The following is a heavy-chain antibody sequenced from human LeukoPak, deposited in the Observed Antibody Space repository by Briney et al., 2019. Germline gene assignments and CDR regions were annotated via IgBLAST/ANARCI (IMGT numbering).Heavy chain of an antibody. Sequence: SETLSLTCTVSGGSISSSSYYWGWIRQPPGKGLEWIGSIYYSGSTYYNPSLKSRVTISVDTSKNQFSLKLSSVTAADTAVYYCASIVRGYSYGPFDYWGQGTLVTVSS. CDR2: IYYSGST. CDR3: ASIVRGYSYGPFDY. CDR1: GGSISSSSYY. D-gene: IGHD5-18*01. V-gene: IGHV4-39*01. J-gene: IGHJ4*02.